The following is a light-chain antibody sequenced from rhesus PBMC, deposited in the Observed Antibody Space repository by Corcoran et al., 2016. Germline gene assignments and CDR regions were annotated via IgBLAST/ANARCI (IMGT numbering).Light chain of an antibody. V-gene: IGKV1-25*01. CDR3: QHYYSTPFT. Sequence: DIQMTQSPSSLSASVGDRVTITCRASQGITNDLAWYQQKPGETPKLLIYEASSLQSGIPSRFSGSGSGTDFMLTISSLQPEDFATYYCQHYYSTPFTFGPGTKLDIK. CDR1: QGITND. CDR2: EAS. J-gene: IGKJ3*01.